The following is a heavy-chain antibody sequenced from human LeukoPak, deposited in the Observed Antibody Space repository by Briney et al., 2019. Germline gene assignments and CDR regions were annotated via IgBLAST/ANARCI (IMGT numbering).Heavy chain of an antibody. CDR2: IRYDGSNK. Sequence: GGSLRLSCAASGFTFSSYGMHWVRQAPGKGLEWVAFIRYDGSNKYYADSVKGRFTISRDNSKNTLYLQMNSLRAEDTAVYYCAKDTAMVTPHFDYWGQGTLVTVSS. CDR1: GFTFSSYG. V-gene: IGHV3-30*02. CDR3: AKDTAMVTPHFDY. D-gene: IGHD5-18*01. J-gene: IGHJ4*02.